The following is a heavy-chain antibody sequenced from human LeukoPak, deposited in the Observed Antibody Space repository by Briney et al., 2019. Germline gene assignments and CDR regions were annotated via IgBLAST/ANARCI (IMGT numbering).Heavy chain of an antibody. J-gene: IGHJ4*02. CDR2: IYSGGST. V-gene: IGHV3-66*02. CDR1: GFTVSSNY. CDR3: SRTKRLFPTDYFDY. D-gene: IGHD3-22*01. Sequence: GGSLRLSCAASGFTVSSNYISWVRQAPGKGLEWVSVIYSGGSTYYADSVKGRFTISRDNSKNTLYLQMNSLRADDTGVYYCSRTKRLFPTDYFDYWGQGTLVTVSS.